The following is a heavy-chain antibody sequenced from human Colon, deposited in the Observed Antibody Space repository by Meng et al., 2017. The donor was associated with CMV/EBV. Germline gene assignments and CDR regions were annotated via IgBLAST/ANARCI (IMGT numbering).Heavy chain of an antibody. V-gene: IGHV3-30*02. CDR2: IRTDGGEK. J-gene: IGHJ4*02. D-gene: IGHD2-15*01. Sequence: GGSLRLSCAASGFSFSDYAFHWVRQAPGKALEWVAFIRTDGGEKYYADSVKGRFTISRDDSNSTLYLQMNSLRVEDTAVYHCARDAVVGPPTRANVGYFDFWGQGTPVTVSS. CDR1: GFSFSDYA. CDR3: ARDAVVGPPTRANVGYFDF.